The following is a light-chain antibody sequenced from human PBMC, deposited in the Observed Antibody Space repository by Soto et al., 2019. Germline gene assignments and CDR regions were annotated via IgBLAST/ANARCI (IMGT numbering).Light chain of an antibody. CDR1: QSVYSNF. V-gene: IGKV3-20*01. CDR2: AAS. CDR3: QQYGDSPYT. Sequence: EIVLTQSPGTLSLSPGERATLSCRASQSVYSNFLAWYQQKPGQAPRLLIYAASSRVTGIPDRFSGSGSGTDFTLTISRLGPEDFAVYFCQQYGDSPYTFGQGTKLEIK. J-gene: IGKJ2*01.